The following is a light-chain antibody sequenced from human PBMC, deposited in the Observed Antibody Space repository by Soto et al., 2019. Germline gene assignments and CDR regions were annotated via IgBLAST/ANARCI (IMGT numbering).Light chain of an antibody. CDR3: QQRSNWYT. Sequence: EIVLTQSPATLSLSPGERATLSCRASQSVSSYLAWYQQKPGQAPRLLIYDASNRATGIPARFSGSGSGTDFTLPIRSLEPEDSAIYYCQQRSNWYTFGQGTKLEIK. CDR2: DAS. CDR1: QSVSSY. V-gene: IGKV3-11*01. J-gene: IGKJ2*01.